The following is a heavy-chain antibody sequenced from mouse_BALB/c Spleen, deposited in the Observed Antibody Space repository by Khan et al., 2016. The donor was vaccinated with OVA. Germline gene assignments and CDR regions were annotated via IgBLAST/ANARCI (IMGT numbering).Heavy chain of an antibody. D-gene: IGHD3-3*01. J-gene: IGHJ3*01. CDR3: ERGRAY. Sequence: QLEESGPGLVKPSQSLSLTCTVTDYSITSDYAWNWIRQFPGNKLEWMGYINYSGRTSYSPSLKSRISITRDTSKNQFFLQLNSVTTEDTATYFCERGRAYWGQGTLITVSA. V-gene: IGHV3-2*02. CDR2: INYSGRT. CDR1: DYSITSDYA.